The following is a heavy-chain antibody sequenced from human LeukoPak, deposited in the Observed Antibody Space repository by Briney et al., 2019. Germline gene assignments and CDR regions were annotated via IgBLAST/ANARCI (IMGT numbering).Heavy chain of an antibody. J-gene: IGHJ3*02. CDR1: GGTFSSYA. CDR2: IIPIFGTA. V-gene: IGHV1-69*05. Sequence: ASVKVSCKASGGTFSSYAISWVRQAPGQGLEWMGGIIPIFGTANYAPKFQGRVTITTDESTSTAYMELNSLRSEDTAVYYCARGLNRNAFDIWGQGTMVTVSS. D-gene: IGHD1-14*01. CDR3: ARGLNRNAFDI.